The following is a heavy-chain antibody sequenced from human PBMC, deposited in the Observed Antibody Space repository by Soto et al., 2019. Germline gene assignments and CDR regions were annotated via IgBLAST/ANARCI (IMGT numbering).Heavy chain of an antibody. V-gene: IGHV1-18*01. Sequence: QVQLVQSGAEVKRPGASVKVSCKASGYTFTNYGIIWVRQAPGQGLEWMGWISGYNANTKYAEKLQGRVTMNTATATSTVYMEVRGLTSDDTAVYYCARDPRDGGDWGQGTLVTVSS. CDR2: ISGYNANT. CDR1: GYTFTNYG. CDR3: ARDPRDGGD. J-gene: IGHJ4*02.